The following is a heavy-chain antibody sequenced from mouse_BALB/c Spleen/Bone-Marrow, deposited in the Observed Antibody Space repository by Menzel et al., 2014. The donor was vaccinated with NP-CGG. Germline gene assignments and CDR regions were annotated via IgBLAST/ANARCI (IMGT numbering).Heavy chain of an antibody. D-gene: IGHD6-1*01. CDR3: ARRQFGPAWFAY. J-gene: IGHJ3*01. CDR1: GYTFTEYT. V-gene: IGHV1-22*01. Sequence: EVKLEESGPELAKPGASVKISCKTSGYTFTEYTMHWVKQSHGKSLEWIGGINPNNGATSYNQKFKGKATLTVDKSSSTAYMELRSLTSEDSAVYFCARRQFGPAWFAYWGQGTLVTVSA. CDR2: INPNNGAT.